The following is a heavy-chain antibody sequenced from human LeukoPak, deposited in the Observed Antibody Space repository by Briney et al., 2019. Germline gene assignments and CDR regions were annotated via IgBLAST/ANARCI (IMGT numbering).Heavy chain of an antibody. Sequence: ASVKVPCKASGYTFTSYGISWVRQAPGEGLEWMGWISGYNGNTNYAQKLQDRVTMTTDTSTGTASMELRSLRSDDTAVYYCARTYDSGGSYYSRRVVYIDFWGQGTLVTVSS. J-gene: IGHJ4*02. CDR3: ARTYDSGGSYYSRRVVYIDF. V-gene: IGHV1-18*01. CDR2: ISGYNGNT. D-gene: IGHD3-22*01. CDR1: GYTFTSYG.